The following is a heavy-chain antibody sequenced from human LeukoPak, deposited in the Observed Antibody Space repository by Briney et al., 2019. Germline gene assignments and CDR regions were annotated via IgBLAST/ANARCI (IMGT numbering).Heavy chain of an antibody. D-gene: IGHD2-8*01. CDR1: GGSISSYY. CDR3: ARVDLYGTIDY. J-gene: IGHJ4*02. V-gene: IGHV4-4*07. Sequence: SETLSLTCTVSGGSISSYYWSWIRQPAGKGLEWVGRIYSSGSTNYNPSLKSRVTMSVDTSKNQFSLELSSVTAADTAVYHCARVDLYGTIDYWGQGTLVTVSS. CDR2: IYSSGST.